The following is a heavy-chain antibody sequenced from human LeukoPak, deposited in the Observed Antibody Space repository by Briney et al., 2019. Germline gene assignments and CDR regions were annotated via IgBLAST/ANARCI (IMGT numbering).Heavy chain of an antibody. CDR2: IYYSGST. CDR3: ARDVGGRYYDSSGYFL. Sequence: SETLSLTCTVSGGSISSYYWSWIRQPPGKGLEWIGYIYYSGSTNYKPSLKSRVTISVETSKNQFSLKLSSVTAADTAVYYCARDVGGRYYDSSGYFLWGQGTLVTVSS. V-gene: IGHV4-59*12. J-gene: IGHJ4*02. CDR1: GGSISSYY. D-gene: IGHD3-22*01.